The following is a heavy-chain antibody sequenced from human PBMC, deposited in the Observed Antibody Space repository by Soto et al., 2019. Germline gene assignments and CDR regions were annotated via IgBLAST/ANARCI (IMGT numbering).Heavy chain of an antibody. CDR3: ARRHLAVAVSPWFDP. V-gene: IGHV2-26*01. CDR1: GLSITDSEMG. CDR2: IDSSGEK. D-gene: IGHD6-19*01. J-gene: IGHJ5*02. Sequence: QVTLKESGPVLVKPTETLTLRCTVSGLSITDSEMGVSGIRQPPGQPLEWLAHIDSSGEKSYRTFLKSRLAISKDTSKSQIVLTMTNMDPADTATYYCARRHLAVAVSPWFDPWGQGIPVTVSS.